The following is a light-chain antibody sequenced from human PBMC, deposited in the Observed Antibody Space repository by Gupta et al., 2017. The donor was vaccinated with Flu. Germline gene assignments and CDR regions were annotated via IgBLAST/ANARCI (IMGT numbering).Light chain of an antibody. J-gene: IGLJ2*01. CDR1: SLRNSY. CDR2: ANN. V-gene: IGLV3-19*01. CDR3: NSRDSTDNHQAV. Sequence: SSALIQDSAVSVALGQTVRITCQGDSLRNSYASWYQQKPGQAPVLVIYANNIRPSGIPDRFSVSSSGNTASFTITVAQAEDEADYYCNSRDSTDNHQAVFGGGTKLTVL.